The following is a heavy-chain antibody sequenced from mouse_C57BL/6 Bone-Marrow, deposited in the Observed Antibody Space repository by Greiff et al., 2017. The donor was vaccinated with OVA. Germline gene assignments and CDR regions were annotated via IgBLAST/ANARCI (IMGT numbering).Heavy chain of an antibody. Sequence: EVKLMESGAELVRPGASVKLSCTASGFNIKDDYMHWVKQRPEQGLEWIGWIDPENGDTEYASKFQGKATITADTSSNTAYLQLSSLTSEDTAVYYGTCDCDGSSYRYFDGWGTGTTVTVSS. CDR1: GFNIKDDY. CDR3: TCDCDGSSYRYFDG. V-gene: IGHV14-4*01. CDR2: IDPENGDT. D-gene: IGHD1-1*01. J-gene: IGHJ1*03.